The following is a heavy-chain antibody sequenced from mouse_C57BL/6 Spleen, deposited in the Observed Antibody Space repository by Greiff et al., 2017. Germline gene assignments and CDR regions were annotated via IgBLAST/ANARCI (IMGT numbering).Heavy chain of an antibody. CDR1: GYSITSGYD. V-gene: IGHV3-1*01. J-gene: IGHJ1*03. Sequence: DVHLVESGPGMVKPSQSLSLTCTVTGYSITSGYDWHWIRHFPGNKLEWMGYISYSGSTNYNPSLKSRISITHDTSKNHFFLKLNSVTTEDTATYYCARTITTEGYFDVWGTGTTVTVSS. CDR2: ISYSGST. D-gene: IGHD1-1*01. CDR3: ARTITTEGYFDV.